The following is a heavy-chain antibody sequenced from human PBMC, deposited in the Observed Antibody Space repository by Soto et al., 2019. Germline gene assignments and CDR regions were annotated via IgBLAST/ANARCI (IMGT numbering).Heavy chain of an antibody. CDR1: GGSFSGYY. CDR2: INHSGST. Sequence: PSETLSLTCAVYGGSFSGYYWSRIRQPPGKGLEWIGEINHSGSTNYNPSLKSRVTISVDKSKNQFSLKLSSVTAADTAVYYCARKRYCSSTSCYANWFDPWGQGTLVTVSS. D-gene: IGHD2-2*01. J-gene: IGHJ5*02. CDR3: ARKRYCSSTSCYANWFDP. V-gene: IGHV4-34*01.